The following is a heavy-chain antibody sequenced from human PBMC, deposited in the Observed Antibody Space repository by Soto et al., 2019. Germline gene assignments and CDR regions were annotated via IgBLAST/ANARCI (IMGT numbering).Heavy chain of an antibody. D-gene: IGHD3-3*01. CDR1: GYTFTSYY. V-gene: IGHV1-46*03. J-gene: IGHJ5*02. CDR2: INPSGGST. Sequence: ASVKVSCKASGYTFTSYYMHWVRQAPGQGLEWMGIINPSGGSTSYAQKFQGRVTMTRDTSTSTVYMELSSLRSEDTAVYYCARERDRITIFGVVIIGGSWFDPWGQGTLVTVSS. CDR3: ARERDRITIFGVVIIGGSWFDP.